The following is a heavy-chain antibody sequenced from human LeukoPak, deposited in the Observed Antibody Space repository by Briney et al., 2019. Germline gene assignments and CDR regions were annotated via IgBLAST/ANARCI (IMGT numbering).Heavy chain of an antibody. CDR1: GGSISSYY. D-gene: IGHD3-10*01. CDR3: ARGEYYYGSGSPFDY. V-gene: IGHV4-59*08. Sequence: SETLSLTCTVSGGSISSYYWSWIRQPPGKGLEWIGYIYYSGSTNYNPSLKSRVTISVDTSKNQFSLKLSSVTAADTAVYYCARGEYYYGSGSPFDYWGQGTLVTVSS. J-gene: IGHJ4*02. CDR2: IYYSGST.